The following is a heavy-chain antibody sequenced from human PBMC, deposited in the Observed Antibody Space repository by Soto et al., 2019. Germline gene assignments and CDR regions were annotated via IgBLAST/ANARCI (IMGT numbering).Heavy chain of an antibody. CDR3: AKDNRGYYGQNEWDDAFDI. CDR1: GFTFSSYA. D-gene: IGHD3-10*01. Sequence: GGSLRLSCAASGFTFSSYAMSWVRQAPGKGLEWVSAISGSGGSTYYADSVKGRFTISRDNSKNTLYLQMNSLRAEDTAVYYCAKDNRGYYGQNEWDDAFDIWGQGTMVTVSS. CDR2: ISGSGGST. V-gene: IGHV3-23*01. J-gene: IGHJ3*02.